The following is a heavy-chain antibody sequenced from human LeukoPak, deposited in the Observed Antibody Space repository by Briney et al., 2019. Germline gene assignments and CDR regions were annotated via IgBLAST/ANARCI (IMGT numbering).Heavy chain of an antibody. CDR1: GFTFSSYG. CDR3: ARDRVTFGGVIVIRNHDAFDI. J-gene: IGHJ3*02. Sequence: PGGSLRLSCAASGFTFSSYGMTWVRQAPGKGLEWVSYISSSSSTIYYADSVKGRFTISRDNAKNSLYLQMNSLRAEDTAVYYCARDRVTFGGVIVIRNHDAFDIWGQGTMVTVSS. V-gene: IGHV3-48*04. D-gene: IGHD3-16*02. CDR2: ISSSSSTI.